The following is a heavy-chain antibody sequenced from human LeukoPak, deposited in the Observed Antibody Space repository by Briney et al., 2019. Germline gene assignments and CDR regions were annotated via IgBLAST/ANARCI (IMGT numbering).Heavy chain of an antibody. CDR1: GGSFSGYY. Sequence: SETLSLTCAVYGGSFSGYYWSWIRQPPGKGLEWIGEINHSGSTNYNPSLKSRVTISVDTSKNQFSLKLSSVTAADTAVYYCAKGCGKYCSSTSCVPGNYFDYWGQGTLVTVSS. J-gene: IGHJ4*02. CDR3: AKGCGKYCSSTSCVPGNYFDY. V-gene: IGHV4-34*01. D-gene: IGHD2-2*01. CDR2: INHSGST.